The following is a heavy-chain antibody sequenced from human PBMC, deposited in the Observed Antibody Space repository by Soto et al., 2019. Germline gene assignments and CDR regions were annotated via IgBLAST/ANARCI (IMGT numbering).Heavy chain of an antibody. D-gene: IGHD2-2*02. J-gene: IGHJ4*02. Sequence: GGSLRLSCTASGFTFGDYAMSWVRQAPGKGLEWVGFIRSKAYGGTTEYAASVKGRFTISRDDSKSIAYLQMNSLKTEATAVYYCLGVVVPAAIGGVDYWGQGTLVTVSS. CDR2: IRSKAYGGTT. CDR1: GFTFGDYA. V-gene: IGHV3-49*04. CDR3: LGVVVPAAIGGVDY.